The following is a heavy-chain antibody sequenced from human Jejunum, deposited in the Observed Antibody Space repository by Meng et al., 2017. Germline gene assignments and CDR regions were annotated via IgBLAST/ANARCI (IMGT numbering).Heavy chain of an antibody. D-gene: IGHD6-19*01. Sequence: SETLSLTCAVSGDSISSSNWWSWVRQPPGKGPEWIGDVFHTGSFNYSPSLRSRVTISVDKSKNQFSLNLSSVTAADTAVYYCARKGGTYSSGHFPHFDYWGQGTLVTVSS. V-gene: IGHV4-4*02. CDR1: GDSISSSNW. J-gene: IGHJ4*02. CDR2: VFHTGSF. CDR3: ARKGGTYSSGHFPHFDY.